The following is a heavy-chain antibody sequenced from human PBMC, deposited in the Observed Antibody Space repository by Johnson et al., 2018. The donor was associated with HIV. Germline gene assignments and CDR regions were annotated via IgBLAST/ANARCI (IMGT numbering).Heavy chain of an antibody. J-gene: IGHJ3*02. D-gene: IGHD2-21*02. Sequence: VQLLESGGGLVQPGGSLRLSCAASGFTFSSYWMSWVRQAPGKGLEWVANIKQDGSEKYYVDSLKGRFTISRDNAKNSLYLQMNSLRAEDTAVYYCARVTPYCGGDCYDAFDIWGQGTLVTVSS. CDR2: IKQDGSEK. V-gene: IGHV3-7*01. CDR1: GFTFSSYW. CDR3: ARVTPYCGGDCYDAFDI.